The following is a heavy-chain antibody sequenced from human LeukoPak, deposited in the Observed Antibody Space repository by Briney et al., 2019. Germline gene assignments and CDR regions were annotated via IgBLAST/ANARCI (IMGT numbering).Heavy chain of an antibody. CDR2: INPNSGGT. D-gene: IGHD1-26*01. Sequence: GASVKVSCKASGYTFTGYYMHWVRQAPGQGLEWMGWINPNSGGTNYAQKFQGRVTMTRDTSISTAYMELSRLRSDDTAVYYCARDYSGSFWYFDLWGRGTLVTVSS. J-gene: IGHJ2*01. CDR3: ARDYSGSFWYFDL. CDR1: GYTFTGYY. V-gene: IGHV1-2*02.